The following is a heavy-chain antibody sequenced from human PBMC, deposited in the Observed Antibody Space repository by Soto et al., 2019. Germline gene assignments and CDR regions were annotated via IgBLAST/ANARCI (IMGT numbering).Heavy chain of an antibody. CDR1: GFTFRSYW. D-gene: IGHD2-2*01. J-gene: IGHJ5*02. CDR2: INSDASST. CDR3: ARSAGVVPTAQALSLDP. Sequence: EVQLVESGGGLVQPGGSLRLSCAASGFTFRSYWMHWVRQAPGKGLVWVSRINSDASSTSYSDSVKGRFTISRDNAKNTLFLQMNSLRAEDTAVYYCARSAGVVPTAQALSLDPWGQGTLVTVSS. V-gene: IGHV3-74*01.